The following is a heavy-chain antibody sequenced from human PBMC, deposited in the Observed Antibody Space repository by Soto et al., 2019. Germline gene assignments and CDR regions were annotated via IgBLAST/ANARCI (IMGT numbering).Heavy chain of an antibody. CDR3: ANLSQRPASWVAP. J-gene: IGHJ5*02. CDR2: ISANGANT. V-gene: IGHV3-23*01. Sequence: VLLLESGGGLVQIGGSLRLSCAASGFTFSNYVMTWVRQSPAKGLEWVSAISANGANTYYADTVKGRFTISRDNSKKMLFLQLNTLRVDDSAMYYCANLSQRPASWVAPWGQGTLVTVSS. D-gene: IGHD2-2*01. CDR1: GFTFSNYV.